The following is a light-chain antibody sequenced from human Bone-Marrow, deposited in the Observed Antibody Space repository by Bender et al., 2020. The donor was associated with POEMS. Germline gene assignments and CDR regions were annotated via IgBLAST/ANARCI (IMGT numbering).Light chain of an antibody. V-gene: IGLV2-14*03. CDR3: SLYTSARPVWE. CDR1: STDLGGYHY. J-gene: IGLJ3*02. CDR2: DVS. Sequence: QSVLTQPASVSGSPGQSITVSCTETSTDLGGYHYVSWYQQFPGKVPKLMIYDVSNRPSGVSNRFSGSRSGNTASLTISGLRPEDAAVYYCSLYTSARPVWEFGGGTKVTVL.